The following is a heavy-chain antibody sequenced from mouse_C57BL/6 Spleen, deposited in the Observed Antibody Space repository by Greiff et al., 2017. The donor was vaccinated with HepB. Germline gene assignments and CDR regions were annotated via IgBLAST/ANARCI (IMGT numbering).Heavy chain of an antibody. CDR3: ARDPHYYPTGY. Sequence: QVQLQQPGTGLVQPGASLKLSCKASGYTFTSYWMHWVKQRPEQSLEWIGNINTSNGGNNYNEKLKSKATLTVDKSSSTAYMQLSSLTSEDSAVYYCARDPHYYPTGYWGQGTPVTVSS. D-gene: IGHD1-1*02. J-gene: IGHJ4*01. CDR2: INTSNGGN. CDR1: GYTFTSYW. V-gene: IGHV1-53*01.